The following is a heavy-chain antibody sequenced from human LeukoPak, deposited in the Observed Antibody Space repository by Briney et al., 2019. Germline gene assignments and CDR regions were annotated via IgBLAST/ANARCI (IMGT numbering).Heavy chain of an antibody. CDR1: GGTFSSYA. CDR3: ATSGSRTPSYYYGMDV. Sequence: SVTVSCKASGGTFSSYAISWVRQAPGQGLEWMGGIIPIFGTANYVQKFQGGVTITADESTSTAYMELSSLRSEDTAVYYCATSGSRTPSYYYGMDVWGQGTAVTVSS. J-gene: IGHJ6*02. CDR2: IIPIFGTA. D-gene: IGHD1-26*01. V-gene: IGHV1-69*13.